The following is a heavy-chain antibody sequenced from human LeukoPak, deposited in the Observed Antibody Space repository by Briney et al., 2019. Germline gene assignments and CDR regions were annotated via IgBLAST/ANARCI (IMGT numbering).Heavy chain of an antibody. CDR2: ITGTGGDT. D-gene: IGHD6-19*01. V-gene: IGHV3-23*01. CDR3: ATRAGVAVGGTVADY. J-gene: IGHJ4*02. CDR1: GFTFSSYA. Sequence: PGGSLRLSCAASGFTFSSYAMTWARQAPGKGLEWVSSITGTGGDTYYAESVRGRFTISRDNSKNMLYLQMKSLRVDDTAIYYCATRAGVAVGGTVADYWGQGTLVTVSS.